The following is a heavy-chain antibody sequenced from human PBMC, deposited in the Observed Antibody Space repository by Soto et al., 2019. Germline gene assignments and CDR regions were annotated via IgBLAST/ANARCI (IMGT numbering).Heavy chain of an antibody. D-gene: IGHD3-3*01. J-gene: IGHJ4*02. CDR3: ARLLITIFGVVTYFDY. Sequence: SETLSLTCTVSGGSISSSSYYWGWIRQPPGKGLEWIGSIYYSGSTYYNPSLKSRVTISVATSKNQFSLKLSSVTAADTAVYYCARLLITIFGVVTYFDYWGQGTLVTVSS. V-gene: IGHV4-39*01. CDR1: GGSISSSSYY. CDR2: IYYSGST.